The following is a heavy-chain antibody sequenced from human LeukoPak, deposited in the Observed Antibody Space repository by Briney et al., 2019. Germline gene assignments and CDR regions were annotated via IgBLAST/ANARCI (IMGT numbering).Heavy chain of an antibody. CDR2: IYHSGST. D-gene: IGHD5-12*01. CDR3: ARGVSGYDYYYYYGMDV. J-gene: IGHJ6*02. Sequence: PSETLSLTCAVSGGSISSGGYSWSWIRQPPGKGLEWIGYIYHSGSTYYNPSLKSRVTISVDRSKNQFSLKLSSVTAADTAVYYCARGVSGYDYYYYYGMDVWGQGTTVTVYS. CDR1: GGSISSGGYS. V-gene: IGHV4-30-2*01.